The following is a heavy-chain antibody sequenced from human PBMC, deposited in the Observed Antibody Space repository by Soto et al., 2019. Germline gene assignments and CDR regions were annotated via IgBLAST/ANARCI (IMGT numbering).Heavy chain of an antibody. CDR3: VRDAPTTETLTFEY. J-gene: IGHJ4*02. CDR1: GYIFTDCS. CDR2: IDPKKGLT. D-gene: IGHD3-9*01. Sequence: ASVKVSCKSSGYIFTDCSIHWVRQAPGQGREWMGWIDPKKGLTNFSEKFWGRVTMTTHTSLTTAYMEAWTLTSEDTAVYYCVRDAPTTETLTFEYRGQATPVT. V-gene: IGHV1-2*02.